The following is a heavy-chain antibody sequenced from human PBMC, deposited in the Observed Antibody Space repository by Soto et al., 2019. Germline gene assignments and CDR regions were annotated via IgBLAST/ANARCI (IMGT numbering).Heavy chain of an antibody. D-gene: IGHD5-18*01. CDR3: AKDRYHYAHPGLFDP. CDR1: GFTFSTYA. CDR2: ISGSGGAT. Sequence: PGGSLRLSCAASGFTFSTYAMSWVRQAPGKGLEWVSAISGSGGATYYADSVKGRFTISGDNSKNTLYLQMNSLRAEDTAVYYCAKDRYHYAHPGLFDPCGQGTLVTGSS. J-gene: IGHJ5*02. V-gene: IGHV3-23*01.